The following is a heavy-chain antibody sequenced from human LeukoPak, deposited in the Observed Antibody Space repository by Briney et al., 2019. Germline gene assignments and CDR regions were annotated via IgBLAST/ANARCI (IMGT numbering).Heavy chain of an antibody. V-gene: IGHV3-30*18. J-gene: IGHJ6*02. D-gene: IGHD2-15*01. Sequence: GGSLRLSCAASGFTFSSYGMHWVRQAPGKGLEWVAVISYDGSNKYYADSVKGRFTISRDNSKNTLYLQMNSLRAEDTAVYYCAKDLEYCSGGSCYTQGRYYYYGMDVWGQGTTVTVSS. CDR2: ISYDGSNK. CDR1: GFTFSSYG. CDR3: AKDLEYCSGGSCYTQGRYYYYGMDV.